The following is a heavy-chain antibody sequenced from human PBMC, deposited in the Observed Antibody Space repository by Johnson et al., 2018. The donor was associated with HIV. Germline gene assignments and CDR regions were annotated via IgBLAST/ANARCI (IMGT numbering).Heavy chain of an antibody. CDR3: AREGVSGSYYDAFDL. V-gene: IGHV3-53*01. CDR2: IYSGGRT. Sequence: VQLVESGGGLIQPGGSLRLSCAASGFTVSSNYMSWVRQAPGKGLEWVSGIYSGGRTYYADSVKGRFTISRDKSKNTLYLQMNSLRAEDTALYYCAREGVSGSYYDAFDLWGQGTMVTVSS. J-gene: IGHJ3*01. CDR1: GFTVSSNY. D-gene: IGHD1-26*01.